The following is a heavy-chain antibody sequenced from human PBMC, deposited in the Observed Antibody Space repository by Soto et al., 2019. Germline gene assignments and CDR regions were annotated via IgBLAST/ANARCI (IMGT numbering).Heavy chain of an antibody. CDR2: IYYSGRT. J-gene: IGHJ4*02. V-gene: IGHV4-31*03. CDR1: GASISSGGYY. CDR3: AGIVLAEAAQFDS. D-gene: IGHD6-13*01. Sequence: QVQLQESGPGLVKPSQTLSLTCTVSGASISSGGYYWSWIRQHPGKGLEWIGYIYYSGRTYYNPSLKSRVTISVDTSKNQFSLKLNSVTAADTAIYFCAGIVLAEAAQFDSWGQGTLVTVSS.